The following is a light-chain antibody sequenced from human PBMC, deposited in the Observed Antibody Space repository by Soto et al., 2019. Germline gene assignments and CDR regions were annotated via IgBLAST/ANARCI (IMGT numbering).Light chain of an antibody. CDR3: SSYKRGATLV. Sequence: QSVLTQPASVSGSPGQSITISCTGTRSDVGGYNHVAWYQQYPGKAPKLIIFEVSDRPSGISNRFSGSKSANTASLSISGLQAEDEADYYCSSYKRGATLVFGGGTKLTVL. CDR2: EVS. CDR1: RSDVGGYNH. J-gene: IGLJ2*01. V-gene: IGLV2-14*01.